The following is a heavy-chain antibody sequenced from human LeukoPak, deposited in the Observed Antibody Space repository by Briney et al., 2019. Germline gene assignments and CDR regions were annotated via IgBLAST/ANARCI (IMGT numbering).Heavy chain of an antibody. CDR1: GSTFTSYG. J-gene: IGHJ4*02. D-gene: IGHD7-27*01. CDR2: ISSNSDNT. V-gene: IGHV1-18*01. Sequence: GASVNVSCKATGSTFTSYGISWVRQAPGQGLEWMGWISSNSDNTNYAQKLQGRVTMTTDTSTSTAYMELRSLRSDDTALYFCARDWGSIKVIADYWGQGTLVTVSA. CDR3: ARDWGSIKVIADY.